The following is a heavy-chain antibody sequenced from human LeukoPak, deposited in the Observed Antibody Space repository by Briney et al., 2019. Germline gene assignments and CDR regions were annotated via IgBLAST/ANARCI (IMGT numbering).Heavy chain of an antibody. Sequence: SETLSLPCTVSGGSISSYHSIWIRHPARKGLEWIGRIYTSGSNNYNPSLKSRVTISVDTSKNQFSLKLSSVTAADTAVYYCAMGEGYSYGTFDYWGQGTLVTVSS. D-gene: IGHD5-18*01. CDR3: AMGEGYSYGTFDY. CDR1: GGSISSYH. V-gene: IGHV4-4*07. J-gene: IGHJ4*02. CDR2: IYTSGSN.